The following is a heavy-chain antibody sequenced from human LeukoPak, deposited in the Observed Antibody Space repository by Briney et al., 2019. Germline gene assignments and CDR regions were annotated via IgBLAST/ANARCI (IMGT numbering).Heavy chain of an antibody. CDR2: IYYSGST. D-gene: IGHD3-10*01. J-gene: IGHJ4*02. Sequence: PSETLSLTCTVSGGSISSYYWSWIRQPPGKGLEWIGYIYYSGSTNYNPSLKSRVTISVDTSKNQFSLKLSSATAADTAVYYCARDQGAGFDYWGQGTLVTVSS. CDR1: GGSISSYY. CDR3: ARDQGAGFDY. V-gene: IGHV4-59*01.